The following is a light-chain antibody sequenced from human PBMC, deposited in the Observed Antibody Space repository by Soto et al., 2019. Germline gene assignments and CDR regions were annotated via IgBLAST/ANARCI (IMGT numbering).Light chain of an antibody. CDR3: GTWDNSLTGGRAV. V-gene: IGLV1-51*01. J-gene: IGLJ3*02. Sequence: QSVLTQPPSVSAAPGQRVTISCSGSTSNIGNNYVSWYQQFPGTAPRLLIYDNNKRPSGIPDRFSGSKSGTSATLGITGLQTGDEADYYCGTWDNSLTGGRAVFGGGTKVTVL. CDR1: TSNIGNNY. CDR2: DNN.